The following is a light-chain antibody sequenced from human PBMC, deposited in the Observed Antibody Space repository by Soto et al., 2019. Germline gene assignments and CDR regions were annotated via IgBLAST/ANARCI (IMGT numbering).Light chain of an antibody. CDR1: QSVINSY. J-gene: IGKJ5*01. CDR2: GAS. V-gene: IGKV3-15*01. Sequence: EVVLTQSPGTLSLSSGERASLSCRASQSVINSYLAWYQQKPGQAPRLLLYGASTRATGIPARFSGSGSGTEFTLTISSLQSEDFAVYYCQQYNNWPSITFGQGTRLEIK. CDR3: QQYNNWPSIT.